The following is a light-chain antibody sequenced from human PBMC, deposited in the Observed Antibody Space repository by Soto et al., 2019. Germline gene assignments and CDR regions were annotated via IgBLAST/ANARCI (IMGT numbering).Light chain of an antibody. J-gene: IGLJ1*01. CDR2: DDN. Sequence: QSVLTQPPSASGTPGQTVTISCSGSSYNIEKNLAYWYQQLPGTAPKLLIYDDNKRPSGIPDRFSGSKSGTSATLGITGFQTADEADYYCGSWDSSLSAYVFGTGTKVTAL. CDR3: GSWDSSLSAYV. V-gene: IGLV1-51*01. CDR1: SYNIEKNL.